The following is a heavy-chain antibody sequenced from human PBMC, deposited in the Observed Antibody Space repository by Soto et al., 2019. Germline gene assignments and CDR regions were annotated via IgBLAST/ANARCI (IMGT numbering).Heavy chain of an antibody. V-gene: IGHV3-30*18. Sequence: GGSLRLSCAASGFTFSSYGMHWVRQAPGKGLEWVAVISYDGSNKYYADSVKGRFTISRDNSKHTLYLQMNSLRAEDTAVYYCAKSFTGGYCSSTSCYNYFDYWGQGTLVTVSS. CDR1: GFTFSSYG. CDR3: AKSFTGGYCSSTSCYNYFDY. J-gene: IGHJ4*02. D-gene: IGHD2-2*02. CDR2: ISYDGSNK.